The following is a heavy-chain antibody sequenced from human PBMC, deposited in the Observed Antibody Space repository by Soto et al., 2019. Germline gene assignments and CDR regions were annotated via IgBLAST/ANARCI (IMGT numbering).Heavy chain of an antibody. CDR1: GGSISSYY. Sequence: KPSETLSLTCTVSGGSISSYYWSWIRQPPGKGLEWIGYIYYSGSTNYNPSLKSRVTISVDTSKNQFSLKLSSVTAADTAVYYCARGSSWYGAYYYYYMDVWGKGTTVTVSS. CDR2: IYYSGST. CDR3: ARGSSWYGAYYYYYMDV. V-gene: IGHV4-59*01. J-gene: IGHJ6*03. D-gene: IGHD6-13*01.